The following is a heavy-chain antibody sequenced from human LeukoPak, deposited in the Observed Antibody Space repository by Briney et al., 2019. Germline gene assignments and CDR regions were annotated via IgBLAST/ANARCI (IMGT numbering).Heavy chain of an antibody. CDR3: ARRGVDSSGYYIDY. V-gene: IGHV4-39*07. Sequence: SETLSLTCTVSGGSISSSSYYWGWIRQPPGKGLEWIGSIYYSGSTYYNPSLKSRVTISVDTSKNQFSLKLGSVTAADTAVYYCARRGVDSSGYYIDYWGQGTLVTVSS. CDR2: IYYSGST. CDR1: GGSISSSSYY. D-gene: IGHD3-22*01. J-gene: IGHJ4*02.